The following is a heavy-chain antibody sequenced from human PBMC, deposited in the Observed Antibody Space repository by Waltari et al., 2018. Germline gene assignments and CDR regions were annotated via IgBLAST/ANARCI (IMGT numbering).Heavy chain of an antibody. V-gene: IGHV3-7*01. Sequence: EVQLVESGGGLVQPGGSLRLSCAASGFTFRNYWMSWVRQVPGRWLEWVANIKKDGSEKYYVDSVKGRFTISRDNAMTSQYLQMNGLRAEDTAVYYCATRPHKSAGDKYFAVFDFWGQGILVTVSS. CDR2: IKKDGSEK. J-gene: IGHJ4*02. CDR3: ATRPHKSAGDKYFAVFDF. D-gene: IGHD2-21*01. CDR1: GFTFRNYW.